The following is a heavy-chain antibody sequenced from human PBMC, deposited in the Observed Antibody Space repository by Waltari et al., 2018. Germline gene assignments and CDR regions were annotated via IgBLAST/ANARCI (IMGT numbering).Heavy chain of an antibody. J-gene: IGHJ4*02. CDR3: ARDSGTVTSFFDY. V-gene: IGHV4-59*01. D-gene: IGHD4-17*01. Sequence: QVQLQESGPGLVKPSETLSLTGTVSGGSISSYYWSWIRQPPGKGLEWIGYIYYSGSTNYNPTLKSRVTISVDTSKNQFSLKLSSVTAADTAVYYCARDSGTVTSFFDYWGQGTLVTVSS. CDR2: IYYSGST. CDR1: GGSISSYY.